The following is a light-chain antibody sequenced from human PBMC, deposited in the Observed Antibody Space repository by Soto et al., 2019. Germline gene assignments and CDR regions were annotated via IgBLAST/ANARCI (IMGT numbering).Light chain of an antibody. CDR2: DAS. J-gene: IGKJ1*01. CDR3: QQRSNWPVT. Sequence: EIVLTQSPATLSLSPGERATLSCGASQSVSSYLAWYQQKPGQVPRLLIYDASSRATGIPARFSGSGSGTEFTLTISSLEPEDFAVYYCQQRSNWPVTFGQGTRVEIK. CDR1: QSVSSY. V-gene: IGKV3-11*01.